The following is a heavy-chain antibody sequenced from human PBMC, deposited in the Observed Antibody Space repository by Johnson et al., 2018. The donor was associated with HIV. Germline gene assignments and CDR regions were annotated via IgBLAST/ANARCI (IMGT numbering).Heavy chain of an antibody. CDR2: ISWNSGSI. D-gene: IGHD3-9*01. CDR1: GFTFDDYA. Sequence: VQLVESGGGLVQPGGSLRLSCAASGFTFDDYAMHWVRQAPGKGLEWVSGISWNSGSIGYADSVKGRFTISRDNAKNTLYLQMNSLRAEDTAVYYCAKDRNYDILSSWGQGTVVTVSS. V-gene: IGHV3-9*01. J-gene: IGHJ3*01. CDR3: AKDRNYDILSS.